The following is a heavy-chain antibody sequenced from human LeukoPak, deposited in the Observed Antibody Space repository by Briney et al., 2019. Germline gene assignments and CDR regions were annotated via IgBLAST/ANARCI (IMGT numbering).Heavy chain of an antibody. D-gene: IGHD2-15*01. CDR1: GGSFSGYY. CDR3: ARVEFSLYNWFDP. J-gene: IGHJ5*02. Sequence: PSETLSLTCAVYGGSFSGYYWSWIRQPPGKGLEWIGEINHSGSTNYNPSLKSRVTISVNKSKNQFSLKLSSVTAADTAVYYCARVEFSLYNWFDPWGQGTLVTVSS. CDR2: INHSGST. V-gene: IGHV4-34*01.